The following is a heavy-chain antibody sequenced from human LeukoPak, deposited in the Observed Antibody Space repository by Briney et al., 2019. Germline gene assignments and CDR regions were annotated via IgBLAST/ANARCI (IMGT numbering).Heavy chain of an antibody. CDR2: ISYTGSTNTGST. Sequence: PSETLSLTCTVSGGTISNYYWSWIRLPPGKGLEYIGYISYTGSTNTGSTNYNPSLKSRVTISEDTSKNQISLRLSSVTAADTAVYYCARFRSAVDGTYNYYYMDVWGKGTTVTVSS. V-gene: IGHV4-59*01. J-gene: IGHJ6*03. CDR3: ARFRSAVDGTYNYYYMDV. CDR1: GGTISNYY. D-gene: IGHD6-19*01.